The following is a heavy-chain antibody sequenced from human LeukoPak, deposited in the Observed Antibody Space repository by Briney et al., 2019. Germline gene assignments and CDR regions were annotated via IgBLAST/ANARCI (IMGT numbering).Heavy chain of an antibody. D-gene: IGHD3-10*01. J-gene: IGHJ6*03. Sequence: SETLSLTCAVYGGSFSGYYWSWIRQPPGKGLEWIGEINHSGSTNYNPSLKSRVTISVDTSKNQFSLKLSSVTAADTAVYYCARGNPQWFGECQRYYYYMDVWGKGTTVTVSS. V-gene: IGHV4-34*01. CDR1: GGSFSGYY. CDR2: INHSGST. CDR3: ARGNPQWFGECQRYYYYMDV.